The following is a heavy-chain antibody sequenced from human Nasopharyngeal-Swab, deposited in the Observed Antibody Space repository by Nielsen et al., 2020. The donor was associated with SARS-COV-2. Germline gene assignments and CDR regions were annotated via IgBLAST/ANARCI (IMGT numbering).Heavy chain of an antibody. CDR3: ARGITMIRGATRYYYGMDV. J-gene: IGHJ6*02. V-gene: IGHV3-48*03. D-gene: IGHD3-10*01. CDR2: MGRSGGTI. Sequence: WIRQPPGKGLEWVSYMGRSGGTIYYADSVKGRFTISRDNAQDSLSLQMNSLRAEDTAVYYCARGITMIRGATRYYYGMDVWGQGTTVTVSS.